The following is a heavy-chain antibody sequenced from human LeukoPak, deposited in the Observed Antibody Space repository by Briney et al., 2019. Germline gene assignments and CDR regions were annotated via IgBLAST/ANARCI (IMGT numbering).Heavy chain of an antibody. CDR1: GGSFSGYY. V-gene: IGHV4-59*01. J-gene: IGHJ6*03. Sequence: ASETLSLTCAVYGGSFSGYYWSWIRQPPGKGLEWIGYIYYSGSTNYNPSLKSRVTISVDTSKNQFSLKLSSVTAADTAVYYCARRALAAAGDPYYYYYMDVWGKGTTVTVSS. CDR2: IYYSGST. D-gene: IGHD6-13*01. CDR3: ARRALAAAGDPYYYYYMDV.